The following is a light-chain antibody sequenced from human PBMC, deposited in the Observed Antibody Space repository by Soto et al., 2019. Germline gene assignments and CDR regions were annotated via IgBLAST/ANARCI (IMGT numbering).Light chain of an antibody. CDR3: QQYSSYPYT. Sequence: DLQMTQSPSTLSASVGDRVTITCRASQSISSWLAWYQQKPGTAPKLLIYKASSLQSGVPSRFSGSGSGTEFTLTISSLQPYDFATYYCQQYSSYPYTFGQGTKLEIK. CDR2: KAS. CDR1: QSISSW. J-gene: IGKJ2*01. V-gene: IGKV1-5*03.